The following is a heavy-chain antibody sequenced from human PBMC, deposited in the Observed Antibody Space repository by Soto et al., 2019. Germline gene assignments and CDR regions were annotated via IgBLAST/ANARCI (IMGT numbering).Heavy chain of an antibody. CDR1: GGSISSGGYY. CDR3: ARDVESYYYDSSGYSRDAFDI. V-gene: IGHV4-31*03. CDR2: IYYSGST. Sequence: SETLSLTCTVSGGSISSGGYYWSWIRQHPGKGLEWIGCIYYSGSTYYNPSLKSRVTISVDTSKNQFSLKLSSVTAADTAVYYCARDVESYYYDSSGYSRDAFDIWGQGTMVTVSS. J-gene: IGHJ3*02. D-gene: IGHD3-22*01.